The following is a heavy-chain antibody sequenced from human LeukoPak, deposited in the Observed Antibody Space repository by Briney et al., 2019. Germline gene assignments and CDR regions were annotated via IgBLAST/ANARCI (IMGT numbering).Heavy chain of an antibody. Sequence: SETLSLTCAVYGGSFSGYYWSWIRQPPGKGLEWIGEINHSGSTNYNPSLKSRVTISVDTSKNQFSLKLSSVTAADTAVYYCARQGHKLTLVDYYGMDVWGQGTTVTVSS. CDR3: ARQGHKLTLVDYYGMDV. V-gene: IGHV4-34*01. CDR2: INHSGST. D-gene: IGHD1-26*01. CDR1: GGSFSGYY. J-gene: IGHJ6*02.